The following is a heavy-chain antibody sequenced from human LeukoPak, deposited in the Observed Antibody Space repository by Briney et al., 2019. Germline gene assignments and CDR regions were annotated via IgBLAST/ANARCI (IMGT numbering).Heavy chain of an antibody. J-gene: IGHJ6*03. CDR2: IRYDGSNK. CDR3: ARVGSGDYYYYYMDV. V-gene: IGHV3-30*02. D-gene: IGHD6-25*01. Sequence: PGGSLRLSCTASGFTFRSYGMHWVRQAPGKGLEWVAFIRYDGSNKYYADSVKGRFTISRDNAKNTLYLQMNSLRAEDTAVYYCARVGSGDYYYYYMDVWGKGTTVTISS. CDR1: GFTFRSYG.